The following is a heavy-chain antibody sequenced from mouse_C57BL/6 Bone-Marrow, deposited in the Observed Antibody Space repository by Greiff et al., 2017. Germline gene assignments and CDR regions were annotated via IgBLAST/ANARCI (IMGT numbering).Heavy chain of an antibody. CDR3: AREGGSYAMDY. CDR2: IYPRSGNT. J-gene: IGHJ4*01. Sequence: QVQLNESGAELARPGASVKLSCKASGYTFTSYGISWVKQRPGQGLEWIGEIYPRSGNTYYNEKFKGKATLTADKSSSTAYMELRSLTSEDSAVYFCAREGGSYAMDYWGQGTSVTVSS. V-gene: IGHV1-81*01. CDR1: GYTFTSYG. D-gene: IGHD1-1*01.